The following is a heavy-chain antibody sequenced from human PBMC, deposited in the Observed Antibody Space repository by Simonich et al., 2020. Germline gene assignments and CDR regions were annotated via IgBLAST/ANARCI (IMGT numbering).Heavy chain of an antibody. CDR3: ARDSPRSYYFDY. CDR1: GFTFSSYS. CDR2: IGYDGSNK. V-gene: IGHV3-33*08. Sequence: VQLVEYGGGLVQPGGSLRLSCAASGFTFSSYSMNWVRQAPGKGLEWVAVIGYDGSNKNYADSLKGRFTISRDNSKNTLYLQMNSLRAEDTAVYYCARDSPRSYYFDYWGQGTLVTVSS. D-gene: IGHD1-26*01. J-gene: IGHJ4*02.